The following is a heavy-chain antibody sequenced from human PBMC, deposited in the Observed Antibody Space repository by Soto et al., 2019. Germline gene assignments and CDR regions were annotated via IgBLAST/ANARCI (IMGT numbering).Heavy chain of an antibody. Sequence: QVQLVQSGAEVKKPGSSVKVSCKASGGTFGSYAISWVRQAPGQGLEWMGGIIPIPGTANYAQKFQGRVTIAEDESTSTAYMELSSLRSEDTAVYXCXXXXGXXXXXXXXXXXXXXXDVWGQGTTVTVSS. CDR2: IIPIPGTA. V-gene: IGHV1-69*01. J-gene: IGHJ6*02. CDR3: XXXXGXXXXXXXXXXXXXXXDV. CDR1: GGTFGSYA.